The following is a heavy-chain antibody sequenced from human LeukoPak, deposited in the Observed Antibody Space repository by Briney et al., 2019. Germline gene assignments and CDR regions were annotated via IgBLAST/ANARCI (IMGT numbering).Heavy chain of an antibody. CDR2: IYYSGNT. D-gene: IGHD5-24*01. CDR1: GGSASSYY. V-gene: IGHV4-59*08. CDR3: ARSLQQFSDS. J-gene: IGHJ4*02. Sequence: SETLSLTCTVSGGSASSYYWSWIRQPPGKGLEWIGYIYYSGNTNYNPSLKSRVTISVDRSKNQFFLKLSSVTAADTAVYYCARSLQQFSDSWGQGTLVTVSS.